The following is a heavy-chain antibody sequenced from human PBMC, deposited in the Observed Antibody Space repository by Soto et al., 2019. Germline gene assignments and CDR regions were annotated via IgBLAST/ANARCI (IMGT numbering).Heavy chain of an antibody. CDR1: GGSFSGYY. CDR2: INHSGST. D-gene: IGHD1-7*01. J-gene: IGHJ5*02. V-gene: IGHV4-34*01. Sequence: QVQLQQWGAGLLKPSETLSLTCAVYGGSFSGYYWSWIRQPPGKGLEWIGEINHSGSTHYNPSVKMRVTISVDTSKNQFSLKLSSETAADTAVYYCERWGVTGTVFVDWFDHWGQGTLVTVSS. CDR3: ERWGVTGTVFVDWFDH.